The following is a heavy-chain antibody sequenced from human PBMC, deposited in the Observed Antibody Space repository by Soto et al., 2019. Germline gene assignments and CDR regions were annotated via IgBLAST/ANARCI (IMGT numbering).Heavy chain of an antibody. CDR2: LSYEGSEE. CDR1: GFNFGVFG. Sequence: GGSLRLSCAASGFNFGVFGMHWVRQAPGKGLEWLSVLSYEGSEEYYADSVRGRFTISRDDSKNTLFLQMDSLRVDDTGVYYFVHTRRSSLLEVACPGFDYWGQGTLVTVSS. J-gene: IGHJ4*02. CDR3: VHTRRSSLLEVACPGFDY. D-gene: IGHD5-12*01. V-gene: IGHV3-30*03.